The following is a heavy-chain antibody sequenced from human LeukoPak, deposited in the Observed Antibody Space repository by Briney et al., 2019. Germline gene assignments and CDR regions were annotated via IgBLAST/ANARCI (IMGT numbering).Heavy chain of an antibody. Sequence: GGSLRLSCVASGFTVSSNYMSWVRQAPGKGLEWVSVIYRGASTYYTDSVKDRFTISRDNSENTLYLEMNSLRAEDTAVYYCASARITAVGTFEYWGQGSLVTVSP. CDR1: GFTVSSNY. D-gene: IGHD6-13*01. CDR3: ASARITAVGTFEY. J-gene: IGHJ4*02. V-gene: IGHV3-66*01. CDR2: IYRGAST.